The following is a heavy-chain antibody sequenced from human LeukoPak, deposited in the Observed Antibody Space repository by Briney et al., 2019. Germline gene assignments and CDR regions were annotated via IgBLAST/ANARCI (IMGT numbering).Heavy chain of an antibody. CDR3: ATIAVAGTDAFDI. D-gene: IGHD6-19*01. Sequence: ASVKVSRKASGYTFTSYGISWVRQAPGQGLEWMGWISAYNGNTNYAQKLQGRVTMTTDTSTSTACMELRSLRSDDTAVYYCATIAVAGTDAFDIWGQGTMVTVSS. CDR2: ISAYNGNT. J-gene: IGHJ3*02. V-gene: IGHV1-18*01. CDR1: GYTFTSYG.